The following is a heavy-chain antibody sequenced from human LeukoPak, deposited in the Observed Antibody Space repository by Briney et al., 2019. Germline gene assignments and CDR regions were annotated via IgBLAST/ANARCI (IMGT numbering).Heavy chain of an antibody. CDR3: ARRVQHPNWFDP. CDR1: GGSISSGGYY. J-gene: IGHJ5*02. CDR2: IYYSGST. Sequence: TPSRTLSLTCTVSGGSISSGGYYWSWIRQHPGKGLEWIGYIYYSGSTYYNPSLKSRVTISVDTSKNQFSLRLSSVTAADTAVYYCARRVQHPNWFDPWGQGTLVTVSS. V-gene: IGHV4-31*03.